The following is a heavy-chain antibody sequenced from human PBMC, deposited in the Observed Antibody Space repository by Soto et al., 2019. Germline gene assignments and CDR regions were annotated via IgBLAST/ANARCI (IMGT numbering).Heavy chain of an antibody. D-gene: IGHD6-25*01. CDR2: IYYSGST. CDR3: ASQNSGGYIRTLYYFDY. V-gene: IGHV4-39*01. J-gene: IGHJ4*02. Sequence: QLQLQESGPGLVKPSETLSLTCTVSGGSISSSSYYWGWIRQPPGKGLEWIGSIYYSGSTYYNPSLKSRVTISVDTSKNQFSLKLSSVTAADTAVYYCASQNSGGYIRTLYYFDYWGQGTLVTVSS. CDR1: GGSISSSSYY.